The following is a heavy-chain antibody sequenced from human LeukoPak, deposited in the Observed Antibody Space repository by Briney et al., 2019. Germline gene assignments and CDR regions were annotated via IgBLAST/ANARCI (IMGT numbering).Heavy chain of an antibody. CDR2: INRDGSEK. V-gene: IGHV3-7*01. Sequence: GGSLRLSCAASGFTFTTYWMNWVRQAPGKGLEWVASINRDGSEKYYVDSAKGRFTISRDNAKNSLYLEMNGLRAEDTAVYYCARGAPYCNGGSCYYLFDYWGQGTLVTVSS. J-gene: IGHJ4*02. CDR1: GFTFTTYW. CDR3: ARGAPYCNGGSCYYLFDY. D-gene: IGHD2-15*01.